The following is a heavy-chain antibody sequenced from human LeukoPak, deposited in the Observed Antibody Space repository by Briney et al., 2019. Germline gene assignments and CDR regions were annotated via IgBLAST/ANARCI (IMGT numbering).Heavy chain of an antibody. Sequence: GGSLRLSCAASGFTFSSYGMSWVGQAPGKGLEWVSAISGSGGSTYYADSVKGRFTISRDNYKNTLYLQMNSMRAEDTAVYYCAKLLYYYDSSQPYWGQGTLVTVSS. V-gene: IGHV3-23*01. CDR2: ISGSGGST. J-gene: IGHJ4*02. CDR3: AKLLYYYDSSQPY. D-gene: IGHD3-22*01. CDR1: GFTFSSYG.